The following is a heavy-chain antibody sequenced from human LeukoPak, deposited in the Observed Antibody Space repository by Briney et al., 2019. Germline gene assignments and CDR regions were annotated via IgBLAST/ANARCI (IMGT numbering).Heavy chain of an antibody. V-gene: IGHV1-18*01. CDR3: ARAGTSGWQPFDY. J-gene: IGHJ4*02. CDR2: ISVYNGDT. D-gene: IGHD6-19*01. Sequence: ASVTVSCKASGYTFNSYGITWVRQAPGQGLEWMGWISVYNGDTNYAQKVQSRVTMTTDTSTTTAYMELRSLRPDDPAVYYCARAGTSGWQPFDYWGQGTLVTVSS. CDR1: GYTFNSYG.